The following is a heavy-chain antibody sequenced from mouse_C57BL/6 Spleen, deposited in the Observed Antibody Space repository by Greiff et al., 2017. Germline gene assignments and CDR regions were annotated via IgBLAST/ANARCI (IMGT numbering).Heavy chain of an antibody. V-gene: IGHV1-50*01. CDR1: GYTFTSYW. D-gene: IGHD1-1*01. CDR2: IDPSDSYT. J-gene: IGHJ3*01. CDR3: ATHYYGSSPWFAY. Sequence: QVQLQQSGAELVKPGASVKLSCKASGYTFTSYWMQWVKQRPGQGLEWIGEIDPSDSYTNYNQKFKGKATLTVDTSSSTAYMQLSSLTSEDSAVYYCATHYYGSSPWFAYWGQGTLVTVSA.